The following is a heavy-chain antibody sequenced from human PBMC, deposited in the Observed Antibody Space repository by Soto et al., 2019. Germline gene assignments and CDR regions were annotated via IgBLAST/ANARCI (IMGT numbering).Heavy chain of an antibody. CDR1: GYTFTTYY. D-gene: IGHD4-17*01. V-gene: IGHV1-46*01. CDR2: ITPIDGST. CDR3: VRAVSTKTAPIDY. J-gene: IGHJ4*02. Sequence: AASVKLSCKASGYTFTTYYMHWLRQARGQGLEWMGIITPIDGSTRYDQKFQDRVTMTRDTSTSTVYMELSSLRSEDTAVYYCVRAVSTKTAPIDYWGQGTLVTVSS.